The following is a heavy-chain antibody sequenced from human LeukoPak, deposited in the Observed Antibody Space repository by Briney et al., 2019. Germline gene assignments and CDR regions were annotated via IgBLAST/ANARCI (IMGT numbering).Heavy chain of an antibody. D-gene: IGHD5-24*01. Sequence: SETLSLTCTVSGGSTTSYYWSWIRQRPGKRLEWIGYIYYTGSTNYNPSLKSRVTMSLDTSKNQFSLKLTSVNATDTAVYYCARDLLGDGRLLDIWGQGTMVTVSS. V-gene: IGHV4-59*01. J-gene: IGHJ3*02. CDR2: IYYTGST. CDR1: GGSTTSYY. CDR3: ARDLLGDGRLLDI.